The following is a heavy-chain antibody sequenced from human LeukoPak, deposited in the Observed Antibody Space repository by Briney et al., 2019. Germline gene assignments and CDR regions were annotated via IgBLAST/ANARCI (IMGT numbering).Heavy chain of an antibody. J-gene: IGHJ3*02. Sequence: ASVKVSCKASGGTFSSYAISWVRQAPGQGLEWMGIIYPSDGRKSYAQKFQGRVTMTRDTSTSTVYMELSSLRSEDTAVYYCARDGMTSYYGAFDIWGQGTMVTVSS. CDR3: ARDGMTSYYGAFDI. V-gene: IGHV1-46*01. CDR2: IYPSDGRK. CDR1: GGTFSSYA. D-gene: IGHD3-9*01.